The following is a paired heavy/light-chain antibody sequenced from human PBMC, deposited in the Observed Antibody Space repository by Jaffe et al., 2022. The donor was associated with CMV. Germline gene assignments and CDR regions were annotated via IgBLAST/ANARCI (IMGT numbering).Light chain of an antibody. CDR3: QVWDSNTVL. CDR1: KIGSEN. J-gene: IGLJ3*02. Sequence: SYEVTQPFSVSVALGQTARISCGGNKIGSENVHWYQQKPGQAPVLVIYRNTFRPSGIPARFSGTSSGTLTISGAQAGDEADYYCQVWDSNTVLFGGGTTLTVL. CDR2: RNT. V-gene: IGLV3-9*01.
Heavy chain of an antibody. CDR2: KHYSGKT. Sequence: QLQLQESGPGVVKPSETLSLTCGVSGGSISSGNHHWGWIRQPPGRGLEWIGSKHYSGKTYYNPSLKSRVTIFVDTSNNQFSLRVNSVSATDTAVYYCARHDFRRESAAWAYGSGTSDYYYGMDVWGQGTTVIVSS. J-gene: IGHJ6*02. D-gene: IGHD3-10*01. CDR3: ARHDFRRESAAWAYGSGTSDYYYGMDV. CDR1: GGSISSGNHH. V-gene: IGHV4-39*01.